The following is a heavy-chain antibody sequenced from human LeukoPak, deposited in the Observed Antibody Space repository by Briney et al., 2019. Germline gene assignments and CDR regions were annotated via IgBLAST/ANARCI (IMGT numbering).Heavy chain of an antibody. D-gene: IGHD2-2*01. J-gene: IGHJ5*02. Sequence: TLSLTCTXSGGSIXSGGYYWGWVRQPPGKGLEWIVSIYYSGSTYSHPSLKRRVTISVDTSNNQFSLKLSSVTAADTAVYYCASLDIVVVPAARNWFDHWGQGTLVTVSS. CDR1: GGSIXSGGYY. V-gene: IGHV4-39*01. CDR2: IYYSGST. CDR3: ASLDIVVVPAARNWFDH.